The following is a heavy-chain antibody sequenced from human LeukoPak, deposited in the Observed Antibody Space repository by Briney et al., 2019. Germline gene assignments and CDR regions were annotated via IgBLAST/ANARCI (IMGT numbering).Heavy chain of an antibody. D-gene: IGHD3-22*01. CDR1: GYTFTSYY. CDR3: ARDDDSSGYYYTFDY. J-gene: IGHJ4*02. V-gene: IGHV1-46*01. CDR2: INPSGGST. Sequence: GASVKVSCKASGYTFTSYYMHWVRQAPGQGLEWMGIINPSGGSTNYAQKFQGRVTMTRDMSTSTVYMELSSLRSEDTAVYYCARDDDSSGYYYTFDYWGQGTLVTVSS.